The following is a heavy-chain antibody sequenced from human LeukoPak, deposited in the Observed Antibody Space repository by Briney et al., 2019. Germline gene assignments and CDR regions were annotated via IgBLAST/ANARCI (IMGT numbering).Heavy chain of an antibody. CDR2: IYYSGST. J-gene: IGHJ4*02. V-gene: IGHV4-61*01. Sequence: SETLSLTCTVSGGSVSSGSYYWSWIRQPPGKGLEWIGYIYYSGSTNYNPSLKSRVTISVDTSKNQFSLKLSSVTAADTAVYYRGREGGWGVVVVPAAWGQGTLVTVSS. CDR1: GGSVSSGSYY. CDR3: GREGGWGVVVVPAA. D-gene: IGHD2-2*01.